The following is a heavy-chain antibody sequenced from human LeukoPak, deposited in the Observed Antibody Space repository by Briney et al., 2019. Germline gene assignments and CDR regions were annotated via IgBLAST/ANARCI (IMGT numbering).Heavy chain of an antibody. D-gene: IGHD3-10*01. V-gene: IGHV3-30*18. CDR1: GFTFSSYG. CDR2: ISYDGSNK. Sequence: QPGGSLTLACAASGFTFSSYGMHWVRQAPGKGLEWVAVISYDGSNKYYADSVKGRFTISRDNSKNTLYLQMNSLRAEDTAVYYCAKDLDLLLWFGELLSPTGPDYWGQGTLVTVSS. CDR3: AKDLDLLLWFGELLSPTGPDY. J-gene: IGHJ4*02.